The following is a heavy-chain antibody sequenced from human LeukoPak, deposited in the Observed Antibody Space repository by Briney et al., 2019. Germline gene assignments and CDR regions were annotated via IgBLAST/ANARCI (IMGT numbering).Heavy chain of an antibody. CDR2: INHSGST. D-gene: IGHD4-23*01. V-gene: IGHV4-34*01. Sequence: SDCLSPTRAVYGASVGGYCCSWVRQHPGKWLGWSGEINHSGSTNNNPSLKSRVTISVDTSKNQFSLKLSSVTAADTAVYYCARSRNGGHKRSNWFDPWGQGNLVTVSS. J-gene: IGHJ5*02. CDR1: GASVGGYC. CDR3: ARSRNGGHKRSNWFDP.